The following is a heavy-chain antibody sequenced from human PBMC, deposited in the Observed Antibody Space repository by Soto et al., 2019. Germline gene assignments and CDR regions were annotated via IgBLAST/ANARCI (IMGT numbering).Heavy chain of an antibody. CDR3: ARVLEDFWSGYLYYFDY. V-gene: IGHV3-74*01. Sequence: GGSLRLSCAASGFTFSSYWMHWVRQAPGKGLVWVSRINSDGSSTSYADSVKGRFTISRDNAKNTLYLQMNSLRAEDTAVYYCARVLEDFWSGYLYYFDYWGQGTLVTVSS. J-gene: IGHJ4*02. D-gene: IGHD3-3*01. CDR2: INSDGSST. CDR1: GFTFSSYW.